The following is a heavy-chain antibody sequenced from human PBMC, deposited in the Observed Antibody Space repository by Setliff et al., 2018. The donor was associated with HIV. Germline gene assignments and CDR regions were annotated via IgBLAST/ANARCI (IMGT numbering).Heavy chain of an antibody. Sequence: GGSLRLSCAASGFTFDDYAMHWVRQAPGKGLEWVSGISWNSGSIGYADSVKGRFTISRDNAKNSLYLQMNSLRAEDSAVYYCARDLPGMAPWGQGTLVTVSS. CDR2: ISWNSGSI. D-gene: IGHD6-13*01. CDR1: GFTFDDYA. V-gene: IGHV3-9*01. CDR3: ARDLPGMAP. J-gene: IGHJ5*02.